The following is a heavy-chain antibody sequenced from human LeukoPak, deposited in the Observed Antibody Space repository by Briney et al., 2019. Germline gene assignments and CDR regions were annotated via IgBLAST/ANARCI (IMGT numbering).Heavy chain of an antibody. CDR2: INYSGTT. D-gene: IGHD5-24*01. CDR3: ARLRDGRWLLEY. Sequence: PSETLSRTCTASGGSISSSGYYWGWIRQPPGKGLEWIASINYSGTTYYNPSLKSRVTISEDRSKNQFSLKLSSVTAADTAVYYCARLRDGRWLLEYWGQGTLVTVSS. V-gene: IGHV4-39*01. CDR1: GGSISSSGYY. J-gene: IGHJ4*02.